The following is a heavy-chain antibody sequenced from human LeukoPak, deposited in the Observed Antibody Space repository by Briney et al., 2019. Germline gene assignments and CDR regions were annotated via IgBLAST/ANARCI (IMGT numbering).Heavy chain of an antibody. Sequence: PGGSLRLSCAASGFTVNSNYTSWVRQAPGKGLEWVSQIYNDGATTTYADSVKGRFTISRDNAKNTLFLQMNSLRAEDTAVYFCARHYQLDYWGQGTLVTVSS. CDR2: IYNDGATT. D-gene: IGHD1-1*01. CDR3: ARHYQLDY. V-gene: IGHV3-74*01. CDR1: GFTVNSNY. J-gene: IGHJ4*02.